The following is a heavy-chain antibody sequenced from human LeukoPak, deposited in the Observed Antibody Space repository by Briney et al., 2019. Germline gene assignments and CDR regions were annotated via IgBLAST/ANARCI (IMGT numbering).Heavy chain of an antibody. CDR1: GGSISSSSYY. CDR2: IYYSGST. V-gene: IGHV4-39*02. Sequence: SSETLSLTCTVSGGSISSSSYYWGWIRQPPGKGLEWIGSIYYSGSTYYNPSLKSRVTISVDTSKNQFSLKLSSVTAADTAVYYCARDNSSGWYVSWFDPWGQGTLVTVSS. J-gene: IGHJ5*02. D-gene: IGHD6-19*01. CDR3: ARDNSSGWYVSWFDP.